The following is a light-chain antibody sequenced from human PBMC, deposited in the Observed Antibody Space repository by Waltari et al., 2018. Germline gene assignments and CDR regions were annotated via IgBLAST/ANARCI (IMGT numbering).Light chain of an antibody. CDR1: SSDGDNYNF. V-gene: IGLV2-14*01. CDR3: SSYTNIITYV. Sequence: QSSLTQPASVSGSHGQSITISCTGTSSDGDNYNFVSWYQQHPGKAPKLMIYGVSKRPSGVSDRFSGSKSGNTASLTISGLQAEDEADYYCSSYTNIITYVFGTGTKVTVL. CDR2: GVS. J-gene: IGLJ1*01.